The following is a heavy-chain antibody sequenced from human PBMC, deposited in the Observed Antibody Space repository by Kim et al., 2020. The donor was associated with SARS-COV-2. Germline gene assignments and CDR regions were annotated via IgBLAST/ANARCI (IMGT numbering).Heavy chain of an antibody. J-gene: IGHJ4*02. CDR3: ARATTRPDY. D-gene: IGHD2-15*01. Sequence: GGTNYAQKFQGRVTMTRDTSISTAYMELSRLRSDDTAVYYCARATTRPDYWGQGTLVTVSS. V-gene: IGHV1-2*02. CDR2: GGT.